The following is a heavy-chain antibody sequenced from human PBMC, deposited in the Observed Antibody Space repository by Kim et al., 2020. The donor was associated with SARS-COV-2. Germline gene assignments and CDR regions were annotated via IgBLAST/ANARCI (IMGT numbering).Heavy chain of an antibody. CDR3: ARLGRDAFDI. J-gene: IGHJ3*02. CDR2: IYYSGST. V-gene: IGHV4-39*01. D-gene: IGHD1-26*01. Sequence: SETLSLTCTVSGGSISSTSYYWGWIRQPPGKGLEWIGSIYYSGSTYYNPSLKSRVTISVDTSKNQFSLKLSSVTAADTAVYYCARLGRDAFDIWGQGTMV. CDR1: GGSISSTSYY.